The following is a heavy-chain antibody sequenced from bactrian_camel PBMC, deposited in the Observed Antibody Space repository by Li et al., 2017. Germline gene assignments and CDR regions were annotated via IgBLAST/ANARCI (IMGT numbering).Heavy chain of an antibody. Sequence: DVQLVESGGGSVQPGGSLRLSCAASGFTFGSYSMSWVRQAPGKGLEWVSHINWSGDTTNYANSVKGQFTISRDNAKNTVDLQMDSLKPEDTAMYYCAADRFGCLRGRTALDSTTAFGYWGQGTQVTVS. J-gene: IGHJ6*01. CDR1: GFTFGSYS. V-gene: IGHV3S40*01. D-gene: IGHD3*01. CDR3: AADRFGCLRGRTALDSTTAFGY. CDR2: INWSGDTT.